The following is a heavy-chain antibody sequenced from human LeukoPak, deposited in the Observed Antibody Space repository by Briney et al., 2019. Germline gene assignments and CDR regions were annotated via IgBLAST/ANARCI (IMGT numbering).Heavy chain of an antibody. D-gene: IGHD1-7*01. CDR1: GFTFSNYG. V-gene: IGHV3-30*18. Sequence: GRSLRLSCAASGFTFSNYGMHWVRQAPGKGLEWVAVISYDGSNKYYADSVKGRFTISRDNSKNTVYLQMNSLRAEDTAVYYCAKDREGTTFDNWGQGTLVTVSS. CDR3: AKDREGTTFDN. J-gene: IGHJ4*02. CDR2: ISYDGSNK.